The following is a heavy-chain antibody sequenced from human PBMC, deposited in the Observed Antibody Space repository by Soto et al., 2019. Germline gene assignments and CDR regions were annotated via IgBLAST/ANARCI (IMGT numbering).Heavy chain of an antibody. V-gene: IGHV1-3*01. CDR1: GYTFTSYA. J-gene: IGHJ4*02. CDR2: INAGNGNT. D-gene: IGHD3-9*01. Sequence: ASVKVSCKASGYTFTSYAMHWVRQAPGQRLEWKGWINAGNGNTKYSQKFQGRVTITRDTSASTAYMELSSLRSEDTAVYYCARGHPYDILTGLWGQGTLVTVSS. CDR3: ARGHPYDILTGL.